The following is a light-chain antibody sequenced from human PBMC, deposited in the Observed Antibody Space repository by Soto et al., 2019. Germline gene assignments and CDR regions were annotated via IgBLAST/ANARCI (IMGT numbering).Light chain of an antibody. V-gene: IGKV1-39*01. CDR1: QSISSY. Sequence: DIQMTQSTSSLSASVGDRVTITCRASQSISSYLNWYQQKPGQAPTLLIYAAYSLQSGVPSRFSSSGSGTDFPLTISSLQPEDFATYYCQQSYSTPLYPFGQGTKREIK. CDR2: AAY. CDR3: QQSYSTPLYP. J-gene: IGKJ2*01.